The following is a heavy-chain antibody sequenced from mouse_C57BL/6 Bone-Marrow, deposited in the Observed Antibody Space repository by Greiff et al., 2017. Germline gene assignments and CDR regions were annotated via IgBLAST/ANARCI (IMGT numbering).Heavy chain of an antibody. CDR2: ISDGGSYT. V-gene: IGHV5-4*01. J-gene: IGHJ2*01. D-gene: IGHD1-1*01. CDR1: GFTFSSYA. Sequence: EVQRVESGGGLVKPGGSLKLSCAASGFTFSSYAMSWVRQTPEKRLEWVATISDGGSYTYYPDNVKGRFTISRDNAKNNLYLQMSHLKSEDTAMYYCARDRGTTVRGVYFDYWGQGTTLTVSS. CDR3: ARDRGTTVRGVYFDY.